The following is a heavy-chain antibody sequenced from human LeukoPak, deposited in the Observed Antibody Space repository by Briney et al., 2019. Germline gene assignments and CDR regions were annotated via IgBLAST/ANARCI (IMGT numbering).Heavy chain of an antibody. D-gene: IGHD4-11*01. Sequence: ASVKVSCRASGYTFTSYGISWVRQAPGQGLEWMGWINTYSGNTNYAQKLQGRVTMTTDTSTSTAYMELRSLRSDDTAVYYCARDQGGSSNFEGPGLLWDYWGQGTLVTVSS. J-gene: IGHJ4*02. V-gene: IGHV1-18*01. CDR1: GYTFTSYG. CDR2: INTYSGNT. CDR3: ARDQGGSSNFEGPGLLWDY.